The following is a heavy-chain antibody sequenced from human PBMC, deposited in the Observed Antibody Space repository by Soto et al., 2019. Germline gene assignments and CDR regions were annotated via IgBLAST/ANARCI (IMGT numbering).Heavy chain of an antibody. CDR3: AKMRDIKKCNSCSLGGAFDI. V-gene: IGHV3-23*01. J-gene: IGHJ3*02. CDR2: ISGSGGST. Sequence: GGSLRLSCAASGFTFSSYAMSWVRQAPGKGLEWVSAISGSGGSTYYADSVKGRFTISRDNSKNTLYLQMNSLRAEDTAVYYCAKMRDIKKCNSCSLGGAFDICGQGTMVTV. CDR1: GFTFSSYA. D-gene: IGHD2-2*01.